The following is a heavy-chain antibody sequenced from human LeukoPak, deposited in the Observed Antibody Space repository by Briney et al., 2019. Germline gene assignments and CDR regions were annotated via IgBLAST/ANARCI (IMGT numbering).Heavy chain of an antibody. Sequence: SQTLSLTCTVSGGSISSGGYYWSWIRQPPGKGLEWIGYIYHSGSTYYNPSLKSRVTISVDRSKNQFSLKLSSVTAADTAVYYCARADCSSTSCYTPPFKNWFDPWGQGTLVTVSS. CDR1: GGSISSGGYY. CDR3: ARADCSSTSCYTPPFKNWFDP. J-gene: IGHJ5*02. D-gene: IGHD2-2*02. V-gene: IGHV4-30-2*01. CDR2: IYHSGST.